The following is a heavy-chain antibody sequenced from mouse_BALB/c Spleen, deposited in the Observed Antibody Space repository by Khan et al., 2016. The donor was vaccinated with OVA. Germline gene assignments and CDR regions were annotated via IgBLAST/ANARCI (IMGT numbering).Heavy chain of an antibody. CDR2: INPKNGDT. D-gene: IGHD4-1*01. CDR3: ARDVGRY. CDR1: GYTFPEYT. J-gene: IGHJ4*01. Sequence: EVQLQQSGPELVKPGASVKISCKTSGYTFPEYTVHWVKQSLGKSLDWIGVINPKNGDTAYNQKFKGKATLTVDRSSSTAYMEFRSLTSEDSAVYYCARDVGRYWGQGTSVTVAS. V-gene: IGHV1-18*01.